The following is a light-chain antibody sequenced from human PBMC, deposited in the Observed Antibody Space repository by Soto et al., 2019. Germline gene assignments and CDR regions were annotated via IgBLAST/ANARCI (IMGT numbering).Light chain of an antibody. CDR2: GAS. CDR3: HKYGTSPYT. Sequence: ESVLAQSPDTLSLSPGEGATLSCRSSQTVLSSYLAWYQKKPGQAPRLLIYGASNRATGIPDRFSGSGSGTDFTLTMRGLEPEDSAMYFCHKYGTSPYTFGQGTKLEIK. J-gene: IGKJ2*01. CDR1: QTVLSSY. V-gene: IGKV3-20*01.